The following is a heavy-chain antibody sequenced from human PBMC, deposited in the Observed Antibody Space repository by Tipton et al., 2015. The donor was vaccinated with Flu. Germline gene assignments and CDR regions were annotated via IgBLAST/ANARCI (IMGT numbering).Heavy chain of an antibody. J-gene: IGHJ5*02. CDR2: VDSSGST. CDR3: AKVSALWFDP. CDR1: GGSISSGSYY. V-gene: IGHV4-61*02. Sequence: LRLSCTVSGGSISSGSYYWSWIRQPAGKGLEWIGRVDSSGSTNKNPSLKSRVSISVDTSKNQVSLKLSSVTAADTAVYYCAKVSALWFDPWGQGTLVTVTS.